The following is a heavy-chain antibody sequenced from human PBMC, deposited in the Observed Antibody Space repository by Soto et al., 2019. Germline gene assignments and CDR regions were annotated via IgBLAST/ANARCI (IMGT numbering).Heavy chain of an antibody. CDR1: GFTFSTYA. V-gene: IGHV3-30-3*01. J-gene: IGHJ6*02. Sequence: QVQLVESGGGVVQPGRSLRLSCAASGFTFSTYAMHWFRQAPGKGLEWVAVILYDGSKKDYADSVKGRFTISRDNSKNTLYLQMNSLRAEDTAVYYCARVNIAWNDVGAMDVWGQGTTVTVSS. CDR3: ARVNIAWNDVGAMDV. D-gene: IGHD1-1*01. CDR2: ILYDGSKK.